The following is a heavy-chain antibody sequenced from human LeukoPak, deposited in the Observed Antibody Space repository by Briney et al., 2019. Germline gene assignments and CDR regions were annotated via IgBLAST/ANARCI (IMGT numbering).Heavy chain of an antibody. CDR1: GFTCYSFC. CDR3: ATDSYHVYGDHFDY. Sequence: PGGSVCCTCAASGFTCYSFCWHWVRQAPGKGLVWVSRINSDGSSTSYADSVKGRFTISRDNAKNSMYLQTNSLRAEDTALYYCATDSYHVYGDHFDYWGQGTLVTVSS. V-gene: IGHV3-74*01. CDR2: INSDGSST. D-gene: IGHD4-17*01. J-gene: IGHJ4*02.